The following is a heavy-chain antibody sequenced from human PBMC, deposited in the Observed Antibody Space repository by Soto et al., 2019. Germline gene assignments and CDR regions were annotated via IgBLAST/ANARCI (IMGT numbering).Heavy chain of an antibody. J-gene: IGHJ4*02. V-gene: IGHV3-30-3*01. CDR3: ARDRYLDSYAFDS. D-gene: IGHD3-9*01. Sequence: QPGGSLRLSCAASGFSFSSYAMHWVRRAPGKGLEWVAVISFEGNDKYYADSVKGRFTISRDENENTLYLQMNSLRPEDTAVYYCARDRYLDSYAFDSWGQGTLVTVSS. CDR2: ISFEGNDK. CDR1: GFSFSSYA.